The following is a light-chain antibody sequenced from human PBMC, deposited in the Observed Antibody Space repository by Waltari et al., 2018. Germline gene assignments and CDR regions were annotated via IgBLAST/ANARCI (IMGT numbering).Light chain of an antibody. J-gene: IGKJ2*01. CDR1: QSVSSK. CDR2: GAS. CDR3: QQYNNWPPA. Sequence: EIVMTQSPATLSVYTGERDTLSCKDSQSVSSKLAWYQQKPGQAPRLLIYGASTRATGIPARFSGSGSGTEFTLTISSLQSEDFAVYYCQQYNNWPPAFGQGTKLEIK. V-gene: IGKV3-15*01.